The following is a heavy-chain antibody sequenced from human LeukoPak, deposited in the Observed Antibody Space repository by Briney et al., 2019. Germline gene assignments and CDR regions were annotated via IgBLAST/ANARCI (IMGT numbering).Heavy chain of an antibody. V-gene: IGHV1-18*01. Sequence: ASVKVSCKASGYSFTAYGIAWVRQAPGQGLEWMGWITVYNGNTNYAQKFQDRVTMTTGTPTSTAYMELSRLRSDDTAVYYCARAPRYGDYGYYYYYYMDVWGKGTTVTVSS. J-gene: IGHJ6*03. CDR3: ARAPRYGDYGYYYYYYMDV. CDR2: ITVYNGNT. D-gene: IGHD4-17*01. CDR1: GYSFTAYG.